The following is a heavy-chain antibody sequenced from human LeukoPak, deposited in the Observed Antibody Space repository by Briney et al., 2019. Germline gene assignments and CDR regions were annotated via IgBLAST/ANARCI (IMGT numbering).Heavy chain of an antibody. D-gene: IGHD5-12*01. CDR3: ARARRDGYNYLVGREPFDY. V-gene: IGHV4-31*03. J-gene: IGHJ4*02. CDR2: IYYSGST. Sequence: SETLSLTRTVSGGSISSGGYYWSWIRQHPGKGLEWIGYIYYSGSTYYNPSLKSRVTISVDTSKNQFSLKLSSVTAADTAVYYCARARRDGYNYLVGREPFDYWGQGTLVTVSS. CDR1: GGSISSGGYY.